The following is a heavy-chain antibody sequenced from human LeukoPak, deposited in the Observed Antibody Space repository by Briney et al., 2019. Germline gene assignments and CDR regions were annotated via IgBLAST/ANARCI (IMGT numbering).Heavy chain of an antibody. CDR3: AKDGGYCSGGSCYEPDWFDP. CDR2: ISGSGGST. J-gene: IGHJ5*02. D-gene: IGHD2-15*01. Sequence: PGGSLRLSCAASGFTFSSYAMSWVRQAPGKGLEWVSAISGSGGSTYCADSVKGRFTISRDNSKNTLYLQMNSLRAEDTAVYYCAKDGGYCSGGSCYEPDWFDPWGQGTLVTVSS. CDR1: GFTFSSYA. V-gene: IGHV3-23*01.